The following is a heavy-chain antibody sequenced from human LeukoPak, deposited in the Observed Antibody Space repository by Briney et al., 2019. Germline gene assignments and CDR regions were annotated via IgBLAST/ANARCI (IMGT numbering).Heavy chain of an antibody. CDR1: GDSISSYY. CDR2: IYASGST. D-gene: IGHD2-2*01. Sequence: SETLSLTCTVSGDSISSYYWNWFRQPPGKGLEWIGYIYASGSTNYNPSLKSRVTISVDTSKNQFSLKLTSVTAADTAVYYCARDRSMPYYYYGLDVWGHGTTVTVSS. V-gene: IGHV4-59*01. CDR3: ARDRSMPYYYYGLDV. J-gene: IGHJ6*02.